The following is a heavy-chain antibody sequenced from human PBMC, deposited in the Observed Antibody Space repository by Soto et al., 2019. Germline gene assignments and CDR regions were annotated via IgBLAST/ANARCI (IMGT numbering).Heavy chain of an antibody. V-gene: IGHV3-33*01. D-gene: IGHD6-6*01. J-gene: IGHJ4*02. CDR1: GFTFSSYG. Sequence: GGSLRLSCAASGFTFSSYGMHWVRQAPGKGLEWVAVIWYDGSNKYYADSVKGRFTISRDNSKNTLYLQMNSLRAEDTAVYYCASGEWQQGDSSSPPLQSPALHYFDYWGQGTLVTVSS. CDR2: IWYDGSNK. CDR3: ASGEWQQGDSSSPPLQSPALHYFDY.